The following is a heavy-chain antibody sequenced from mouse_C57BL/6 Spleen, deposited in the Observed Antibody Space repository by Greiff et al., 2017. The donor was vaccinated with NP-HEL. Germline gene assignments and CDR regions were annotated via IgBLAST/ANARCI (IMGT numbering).Heavy chain of an antibody. CDR2: IHPNSGST. J-gene: IGHJ3*01. CDR1: GYTFTSYW. CDR3: AREGSAWFAY. Sequence: QVQLQQPGAELVKPGASVKLSCKASGYTFTSYWMHWVKQRPGQGLEWIGMIHPNSGSTNYNEKFKSKATLTVDKSSSTAYMQRSSLTSEDSAVYYCAREGSAWFAYWGQGTLVTVSA. V-gene: IGHV1-64*01.